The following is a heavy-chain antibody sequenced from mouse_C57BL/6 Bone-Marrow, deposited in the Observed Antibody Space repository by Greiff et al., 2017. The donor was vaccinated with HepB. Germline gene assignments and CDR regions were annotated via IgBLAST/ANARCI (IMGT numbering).Heavy chain of an antibody. J-gene: IGHJ1*03. V-gene: IGHV1-69*01. CDR3: ARGTLTVSTLRYFDV. CDR1: GYTFTSYW. D-gene: IGHD1-1*01. Sequence: ESGAELVMPGASVKLSCKASGYTFTSYWMHWVKQRPGQGLEWIGEIDPSDSYTNYNQKFKGKSTLTVDKSSSTAYMQLSSLTSEDSAVYYCARGTLTVSTLRYFDVWGTGTTVTVSS. CDR2: IDPSDSYT.